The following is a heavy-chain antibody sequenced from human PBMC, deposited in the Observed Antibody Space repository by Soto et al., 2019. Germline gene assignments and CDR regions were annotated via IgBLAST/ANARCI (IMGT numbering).Heavy chain of an antibody. Sequence: GGSLRLSCAASGFTFGTHAMTWLRQTPGKGLEWVATISARGINIHYTDSVKGRFTISRDNSKNTLSLEMNSLTAEDTAVYHCAKAIDWKYDYCFDPWGQGTLVTVSS. D-gene: IGHD1-7*01. CDR3: AKAIDWKYDYCFDP. CDR2: ISARGINI. J-gene: IGHJ5*02. CDR1: GFTFGTHA. V-gene: IGHV3-23*01.